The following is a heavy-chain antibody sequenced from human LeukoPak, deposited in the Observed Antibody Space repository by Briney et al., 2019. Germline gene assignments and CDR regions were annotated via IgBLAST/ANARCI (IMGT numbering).Heavy chain of an antibody. CDR3: ARDLRIAVGRVALCDY. CDR2: INPNSGGT. D-gene: IGHD6-19*01. CDR1: GYTFTGYY. J-gene: IGHJ4*02. Sequence: ASVKVSCKASGYTFTGYYMHWVRQAPGQGLEWMGRINPNSGGTNYAQKFQGRVTVTRDTSISTAYMELSRLRSDDTAVYYCARDLRIAVGRVALCDYWGQGTLVTVSS. V-gene: IGHV1-2*06.